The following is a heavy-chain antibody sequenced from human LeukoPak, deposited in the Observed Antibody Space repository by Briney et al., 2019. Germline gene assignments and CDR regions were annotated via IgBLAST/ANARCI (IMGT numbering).Heavy chain of an antibody. J-gene: IGHJ3*02. Sequence: PGGSLRLSCAASGFTFSSCAMSWVRQAPGKGLEWVSCLSGSGGSTYYADSVKGRFTISRDNSKNTVYLQMNSLTAENTSVYYCAKGHSSGYYFDAFDIWGQGTMVTVSS. V-gene: IGHV3-23*01. D-gene: IGHD3-22*01. CDR2: LSGSGGST. CDR1: GFTFSSCA. CDR3: AKGHSSGYYFDAFDI.